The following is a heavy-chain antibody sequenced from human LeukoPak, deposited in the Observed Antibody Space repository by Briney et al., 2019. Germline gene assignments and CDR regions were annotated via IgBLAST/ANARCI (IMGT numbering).Heavy chain of an antibody. CDR1: GFTFSSYW. CDR2: IKQDGSEK. Sequence: GGSLRLSCAASGFTFSSYWMSWVRQAPGKGLGWVANIKQDGSEKYYVDSVKGRFTISRDNAKNSLYLQMNSLRAEDTAVYYCARGAVAADYWYFDLWGRGTLVTVSS. J-gene: IGHJ2*01. V-gene: IGHV3-7*01. CDR3: ARGAVAADYWYFDL. D-gene: IGHD6-19*01.